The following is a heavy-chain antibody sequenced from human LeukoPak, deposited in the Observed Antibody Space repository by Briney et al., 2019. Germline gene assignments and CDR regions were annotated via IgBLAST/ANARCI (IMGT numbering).Heavy chain of an antibody. V-gene: IGHV3-53*01. CDR2: IYSGGST. CDR3: ARARRWITMVRGEYWDV. Sequence: GGSLRLSCAASGFTVSSNYMSWVRQAPGKGLEWVSVIYSGGSTYYADSVKGRFTISRDNSKNTLYLQMNSLRAEDTAVYYCARARRWITMVRGEYWDVWGQGTTVTVSS. D-gene: IGHD3-10*01. J-gene: IGHJ6*02. CDR1: GFTVSSNY.